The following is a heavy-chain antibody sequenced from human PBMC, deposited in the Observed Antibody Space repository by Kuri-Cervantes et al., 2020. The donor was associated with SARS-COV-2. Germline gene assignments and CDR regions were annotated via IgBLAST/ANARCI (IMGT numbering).Heavy chain of an antibody. CDR3: ARDFRGNCSSTSCYTQYYYYYMDV. V-gene: IGHV1-2*02. Sequence: ASVKVSCKASGYTFTSYYMHWVRQAPGQGLEWMGWINPNSGGTNYAQKFQGRVTMTRDTSISTAYMELSRLRSDDTAVYYCARDFRGNCSSTSCYTQYYYYYMDVWGKGTTVTVSS. CDR1: GYTFTSYY. CDR2: INPNSGGT. D-gene: IGHD2-2*02. J-gene: IGHJ6*03.